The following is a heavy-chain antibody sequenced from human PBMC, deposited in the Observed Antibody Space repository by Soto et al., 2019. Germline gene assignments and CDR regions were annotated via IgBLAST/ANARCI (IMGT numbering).Heavy chain of an antibody. CDR2: ISYDGSNK. CDR1: RFTFSSYG. V-gene: IGHV3-30*18. D-gene: IGHD2-15*01. Sequence: QVQLVESGGGVVQPGRSLRLSCAASRFTFSSYGMHWVRQAPGKGLEWVALISYDGSNKYYADSVKGRFTISRDNSKNTLYLKMNSLRAEDTAVYSCAKGYCSGGSCAYYYYYYGMDVWGQGTTVTVSS. CDR3: AKGYCSGGSCAYYYYYYGMDV. J-gene: IGHJ6*02.